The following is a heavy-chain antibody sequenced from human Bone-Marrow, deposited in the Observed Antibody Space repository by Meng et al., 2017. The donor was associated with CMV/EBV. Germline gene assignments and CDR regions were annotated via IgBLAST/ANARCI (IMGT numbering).Heavy chain of an antibody. D-gene: IGHD3-3*01. V-gene: IGHV3-53*05. Sequence: GESLKISCAASGFTVSSNYMSWVRQAPGKGLEWVSVIYSGGSTYYADSVKGRFTISRDNAKNSLYLQMNSLRAEDMALYYCAKDITRAGGIFGVNGMDVWGQGTTVTVSS. CDR1: GFTVSSNY. J-gene: IGHJ6*02. CDR3: AKDITRAGGIFGVNGMDV. CDR2: IYSGGST.